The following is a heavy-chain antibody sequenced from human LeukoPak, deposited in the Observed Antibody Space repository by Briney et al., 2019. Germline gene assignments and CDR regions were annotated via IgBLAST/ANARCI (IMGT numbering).Heavy chain of an antibody. CDR3: ARDPWGSSGYFQH. CDR1: GFTFSSYS. Sequence: GGSLRLSCAASGFTFSSYSMNWVRQAPGKGLEWVSLISTSSSYIYYADSVKGRFTISRDNAKNSLYLRMNTLRAEDTAVYYCARDPWGSSGYFQHWGQGTLVTVSS. CDR2: ISTSSSYI. D-gene: IGHD6-19*01. J-gene: IGHJ1*01. V-gene: IGHV3-21*01.